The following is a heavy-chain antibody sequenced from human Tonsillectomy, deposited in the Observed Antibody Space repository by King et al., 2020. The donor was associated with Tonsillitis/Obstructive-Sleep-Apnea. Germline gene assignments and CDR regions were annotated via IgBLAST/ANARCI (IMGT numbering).Heavy chain of an antibody. CDR2: IYPGDSDP. J-gene: IGHJ5*02. Sequence: QLVQSGAEVKKPGESLKISCKGSGYSFTSYWIGWVRQMPGKGLEWMGIIYPGDSDPRSSPSFQGQVTISADKSISTAYLQWSSLKDSDTAMYYCARLRGPGIAVAGLGGFDPWGQGTLVTVSS. V-gene: IGHV5-51*01. CDR1: GYSFTSYW. D-gene: IGHD6-19*01. CDR3: ARLRGPGIAVAGLGGFDP.